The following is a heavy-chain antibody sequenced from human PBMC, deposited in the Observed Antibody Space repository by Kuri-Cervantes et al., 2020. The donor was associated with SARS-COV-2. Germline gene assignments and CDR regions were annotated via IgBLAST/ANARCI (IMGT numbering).Heavy chain of an antibody. CDR2: INPDGSYT. J-gene: IGHJ6*02. D-gene: IGHD3-16*02. V-gene: IGHV3-74*01. CDR3: AREGRYRGYYYYYYGMDV. CDR1: GFTFSGHW. Sequence: GESLKISCAASGFTFSGHWIHWVRQAPGKGLVWVPRINPDGSYTNNADSVKGRFTLSRDNAKNSLYLQMNSLRAEDTAVYYCAREGRYRGYYYYYYGMDVWGQGTTVTVSS.